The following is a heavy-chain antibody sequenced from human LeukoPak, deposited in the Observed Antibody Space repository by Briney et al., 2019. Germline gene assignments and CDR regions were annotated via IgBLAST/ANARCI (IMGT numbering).Heavy chain of an antibody. CDR3: ARDAPLPDF. Sequence: GGSLRLSCAASGVTFSSYTMNWVRQAPGKGLEWVSSISSSSNYIYYADSVKGRFTISRDNAKNSLYLQMNSLRAEDTAVYYCARDAPLPDFWGQGTLVTASS. CDR1: GVTFSSYT. CDR2: ISSSSNYI. V-gene: IGHV3-21*01. D-gene: IGHD1-26*01. J-gene: IGHJ4*02.